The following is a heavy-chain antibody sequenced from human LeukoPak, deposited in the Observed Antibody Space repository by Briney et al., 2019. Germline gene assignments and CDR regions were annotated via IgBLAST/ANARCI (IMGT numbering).Heavy chain of an antibody. CDR2: IYHSGST. CDR3: ARDGTTVNGDAFDI. D-gene: IGHD1-1*01. J-gene: IGHJ3*02. V-gene: IGHV4-30-2*01. Sequence: SETLSLTCTVSGGSISVGGYCWSWIRQPPGKGLEWIGYIYHSGSTYYNPSLKSRVTISVDTSKNQFSLKLSSVTAADTAVYYCARDGTTVNGDAFDIWGQGTMVTVSS. CDR1: GGSISVGGYC.